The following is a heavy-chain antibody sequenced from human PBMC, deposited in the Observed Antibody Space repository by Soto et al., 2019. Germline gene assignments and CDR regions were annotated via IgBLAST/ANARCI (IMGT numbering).Heavy chain of an antibody. CDR1: GFTFSSYA. V-gene: IGHV3-23*01. CDR3: ARDAYLGSGSYAY. CDR2: ISGSGGST. Sequence: GGSLRLSCAASGFTFSSYAISWVGQSPGKGMEWVSAISGSGGSTYYADSVKGRFTITRDDSKNTLYLQMNSLRAEDTAVYYCARDAYLGSGSYAYWGQGTLVTVSS. J-gene: IGHJ4*02. D-gene: IGHD3-10*01.